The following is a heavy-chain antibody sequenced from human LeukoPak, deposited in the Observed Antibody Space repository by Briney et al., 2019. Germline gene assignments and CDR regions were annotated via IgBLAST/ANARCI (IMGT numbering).Heavy chain of an antibody. CDR2: IDGDGSRT. Sequence: GGSLRLSCAASGFTFSTSWMHWVRQAPGKGLVWVSRIDGDGSRTSYADSVKGRFTISRDNAKNTLYLQMNSLRAEDTAMYYCARASNYFDSRGLHWFDPWGQGTLVTVSS. V-gene: IGHV3-74*01. D-gene: IGHD3-22*01. CDR1: GFTFSTSW. J-gene: IGHJ5*02. CDR3: ARASNYFDSRGLHWFDP.